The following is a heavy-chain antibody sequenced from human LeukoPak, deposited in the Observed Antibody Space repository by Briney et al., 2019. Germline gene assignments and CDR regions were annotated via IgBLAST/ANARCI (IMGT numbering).Heavy chain of an antibody. CDR3: ARDIGYCSSTSYYVVGDY. D-gene: IGHD2-2*01. CDR2: INPNSGGT. J-gene: IGHJ4*02. CDR1: GYTFTGYY. V-gene: IGHV1-2*06. Sequence: ASVKVSCKASGYTFTGYYMHWVRQAPGQGLEWMGRINPNSGGTNYAQKFQGRVTMTRDTSISTAYMELSRLRSDDTAVYYCARDIGYCSSTSYYVVGDYWGQGTLVTVSS.